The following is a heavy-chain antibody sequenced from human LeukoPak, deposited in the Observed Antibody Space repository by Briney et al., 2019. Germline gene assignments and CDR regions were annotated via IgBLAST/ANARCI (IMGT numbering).Heavy chain of an antibody. D-gene: IGHD3-22*01. V-gene: IGHV3-21*01. Sequence: GRSLRLSCVASRFTFTGFAMHWVRQAPGKGLEWVSSISSSNSYIYYADSVKGRFTISRDNAKNSLYLQMNSLRAEDTAMYYCAPSTYDSSGFYSYWGQGTLVTVSS. CDR1: RFTFTGFA. CDR3: APSTYDSSGFYSY. J-gene: IGHJ4*02. CDR2: ISSSNSYI.